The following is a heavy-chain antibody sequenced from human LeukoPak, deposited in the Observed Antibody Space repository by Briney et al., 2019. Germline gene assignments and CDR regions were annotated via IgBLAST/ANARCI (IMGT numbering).Heavy chain of an antibody. V-gene: IGHV1-69*04. CDR3: ARAFIVVVPAAVFGRYGMDV. D-gene: IGHD2-2*01. Sequence: ASVKVSCKASGGTFSGYAISWVRQAPGQGLEWMGRIIPMFGITNYAQKFQGRVTITADKSTRTAYMELSSLRSEDTAVYYCARAFIVVVPAAVFGRYGMDVWGQGTTVTVSS. CDR1: GGTFSGYA. J-gene: IGHJ6*02. CDR2: IIPMFGIT.